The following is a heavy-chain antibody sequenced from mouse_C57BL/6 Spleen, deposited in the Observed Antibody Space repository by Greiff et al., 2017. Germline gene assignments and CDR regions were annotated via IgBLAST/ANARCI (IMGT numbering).Heavy chain of an antibody. Sequence: QVQLQQSGAELARPGASVKMSCKASGYTFTSYTMHWVKQRPGQGLEWIGYINPSSGYTKYNQKFKDKSPLTADKSSSTAYMQLSRLTSEDSAVYYCARRSLTGDLFDYWGQGTTLTVSS. V-gene: IGHV1-4*01. CDR2: INPSSGYT. J-gene: IGHJ2*01. CDR3: ARRSLTGDLFDY. CDR1: GYTFTSYT. D-gene: IGHD4-1*01.